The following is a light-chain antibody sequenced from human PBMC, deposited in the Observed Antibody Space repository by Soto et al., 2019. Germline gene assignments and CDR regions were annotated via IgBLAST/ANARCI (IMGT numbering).Light chain of an antibody. V-gene: IGLV2-18*01. J-gene: IGLJ1*01. CDR3: SLYTSSSTFV. CDR1: SSDVGSYNR. Sequence: QSALTQPPSMSGSPGQSVTISCTGTSSDVGSYNRVSWYQQPPGTAPKLMIYEVSNRPSGVPDRFSGSKSGNTASLTISGLQAEDEADYYCSLYTSSSTFVFGTGTTVTVL. CDR2: EVS.